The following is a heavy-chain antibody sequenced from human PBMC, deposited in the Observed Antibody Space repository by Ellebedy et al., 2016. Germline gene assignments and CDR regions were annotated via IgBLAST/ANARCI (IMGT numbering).Heavy chain of an antibody. J-gene: IGHJ4*02. CDR3: ARGPSGGYFDY. D-gene: IGHD3-16*01. Sequence: ASVKVSCKASGYTFTGYFIHWMRQAPGQRLEWMGWINPKSGGTDSPQKFQGRVTMTRDTSTRTVYMELSRLTSDDAAMYYCARGPSGGYFDYWGQGTLVIVSS. V-gene: IGHV1-2*02. CDR2: INPKSGGT. CDR1: GYTFTGYF.